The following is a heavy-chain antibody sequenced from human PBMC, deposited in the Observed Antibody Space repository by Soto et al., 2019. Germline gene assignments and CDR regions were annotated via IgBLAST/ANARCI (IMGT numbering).Heavy chain of an antibody. CDR1: GEALGGYY. Sequence: QVQLQQWGAGPLKPSETLSLSCGVSGEALGGYYWSCVRQSSGTGLEWIGQINHSGDTNYNPSLKSRVTLSVDTSKNHLSLNLTSVTAAETAVYYCARVSPFYDILTGRYHYYRLDVWGQGTTVTVSS. V-gene: IGHV4-34*01. J-gene: IGHJ6*02. D-gene: IGHD3-9*01. CDR2: INHSGDT. CDR3: ARVSPFYDILTGRYHYYRLDV.